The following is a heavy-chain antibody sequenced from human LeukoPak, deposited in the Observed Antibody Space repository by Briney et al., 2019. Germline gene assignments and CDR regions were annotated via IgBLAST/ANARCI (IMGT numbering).Heavy chain of an antibody. V-gene: IGHV4-61*02. Sequence: SETLSLTCTVSGGSISSGSYYWSWIRQPAGKGLEWIGRIYTSGSTNYNPSLKSRVTMSVDTSKNQFSLKLSSVTAADTAVYYCARSITIFGVVTPGPYYYMDVWGKGTTVTVSS. CDR1: GGSISSGSYY. D-gene: IGHD3-3*01. CDR2: IYTSGST. CDR3: ARSITIFGVVTPGPYYYMDV. J-gene: IGHJ6*03.